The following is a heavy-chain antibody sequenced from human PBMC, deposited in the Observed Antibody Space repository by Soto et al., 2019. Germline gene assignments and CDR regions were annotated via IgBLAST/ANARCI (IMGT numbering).Heavy chain of an antibody. V-gene: IGHV4-59*01. D-gene: IGHD6-19*01. CDR1: GGSISSYY. CDR2: IYYSGST. Sequence: QVQLQESGPGLVKPSETLSLTCTVSGGSISSYYWSWIRQPPGKGLEWIGYIYYSGSTNYNPSLKRRVTISVDTSKNQFSLKLSSVTAADTAVYYCASSHVGQWLVPSFDYWGQGTLVTVSS. J-gene: IGHJ4*02. CDR3: ASSHVGQWLVPSFDY.